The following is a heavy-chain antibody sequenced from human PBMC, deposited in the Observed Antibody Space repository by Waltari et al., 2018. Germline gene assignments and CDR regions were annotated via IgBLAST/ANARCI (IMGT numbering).Heavy chain of an antibody. CDR2: IYAGEDI. V-gene: IGHV4-4*07. CDR3: ARDNNRQAFDV. J-gene: IGHJ3*01. CDR1: GGSISNSY. Sequence: QVQLQESGPGLVKPSGTLSLTCTVSGGSISNSYWNWIRQPAGKGLEWIGRIYAGEDINYNTSLKSRVTMSLDTSKSQFSLKLNSVTAADTAVYYCARDNNRQAFDVWGQGIMVTVSS.